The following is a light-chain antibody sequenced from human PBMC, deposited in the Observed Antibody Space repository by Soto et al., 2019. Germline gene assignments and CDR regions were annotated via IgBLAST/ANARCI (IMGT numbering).Light chain of an antibody. Sequence: EIVLTQSPGTVSLSPGERATLSCRASQSVSNSYLAWYQQKPGQAPRLLMYGASNRATGIPDRFSGSGSETDFTLTISRLEPEDFAVYYCQQYGTTRITFGQGTRLEI. CDR1: QSVSNSY. J-gene: IGKJ5*01. CDR2: GAS. V-gene: IGKV3-20*01. CDR3: QQYGTTRIT.